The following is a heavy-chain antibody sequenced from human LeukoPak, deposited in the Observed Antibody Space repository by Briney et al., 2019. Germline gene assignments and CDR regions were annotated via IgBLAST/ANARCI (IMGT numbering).Heavy chain of an antibody. CDR1: GYTFTGYY. CDR3: ARGTRSGSYSSFDY. J-gene: IGHJ4*02. Sequence: ASVKVSCKASGYTFTGYYMHWVRQAPGQGLEWMGRINPNSGGTNYAQKFQGRVTMTRDTSISTAYMELSRLGSDDTAVYYCARGTRSGSYSSFDYWGQGTLSPSPQ. CDR2: INPNSGGT. D-gene: IGHD3-10*01. V-gene: IGHV1-2*06.